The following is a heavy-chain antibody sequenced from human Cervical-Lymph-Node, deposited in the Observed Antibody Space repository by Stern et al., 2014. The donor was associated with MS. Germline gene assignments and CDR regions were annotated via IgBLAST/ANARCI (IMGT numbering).Heavy chain of an antibody. Sequence: QVQLVESGPGLVKPSETLSLTCAVSGGSISSRYWGWIRQPPGKGLEWIGLISHSGDTKYNPSLKSRVTISLATSKNHFSLKVTSVTAADTAVYYCARLSTAVDFWGQGTLVTVSS. CDR2: ISHSGDT. CDR1: GGSISSRY. CDR3: ARLSTAVDF. J-gene: IGHJ4*02. V-gene: IGHV4-59*08.